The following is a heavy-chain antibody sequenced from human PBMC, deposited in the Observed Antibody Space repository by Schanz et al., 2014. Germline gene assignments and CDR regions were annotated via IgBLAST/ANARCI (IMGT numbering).Heavy chain of an antibody. V-gene: IGHV1-69*02. CDR3: AGAFDSSGYYFDY. CDR1: GGTFSSFG. Sequence: VQLEQSGAEVKKPGSSVKVSCKASGGTFSSFGINWVRQAPGQGLEWMGIINLSGGSTNYAQKFQGRVTITADKSTFTAYMDVSSLRSEDTAVYYCAGAFDSSGYYFDYWGQGTLVTGSS. D-gene: IGHD3-22*01. CDR2: INLSGGST. J-gene: IGHJ4*02.